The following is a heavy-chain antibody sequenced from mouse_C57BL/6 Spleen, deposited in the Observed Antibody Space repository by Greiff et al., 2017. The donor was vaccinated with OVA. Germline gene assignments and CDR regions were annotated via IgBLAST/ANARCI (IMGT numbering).Heavy chain of an antibody. D-gene: IGHD2-3*01. J-gene: IGHJ3*01. V-gene: IGHV3-6*01. Sequence: DVQLQESGPGLVKPSQSLSLTCSVTCYSITSGYYWNWIRQFPGNKLEWMGYISYDGSNNYNPSLKNRISITRDTSKNQFFLKLNSVTTEDTATYYCARDDGYYVFAYWGQGTLVTVSA. CDR2: ISYDGSN. CDR1: CYSITSGYY. CDR3: ARDDGYYVFAY.